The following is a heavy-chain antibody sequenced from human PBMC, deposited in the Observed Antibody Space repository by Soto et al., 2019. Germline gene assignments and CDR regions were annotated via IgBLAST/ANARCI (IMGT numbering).Heavy chain of an antibody. V-gene: IGHV1-18*01. D-gene: IGHD5-12*01. Sequence: GASVKVSCKASGGTFSSYAISWVRQAPGQGLEWMGWISTYNGDTNYAQTFQGRVTMTTDTSTSTVHMEVRSLRSDDTAVYYCAREGVATYYYYGMDVWGQGTPVTVSS. CDR3: AREGVATYYYYGMDV. CDR2: ISTYNGDT. J-gene: IGHJ6*02. CDR1: GGTFSSYA.